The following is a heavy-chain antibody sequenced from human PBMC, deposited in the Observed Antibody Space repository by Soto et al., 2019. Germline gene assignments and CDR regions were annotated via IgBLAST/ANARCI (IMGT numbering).Heavy chain of an antibody. CDR3: ARGRKRYSSGWYAKLDY. CDR2: INHSGST. CDR1: GGSFSGYY. D-gene: IGHD6-19*01. V-gene: IGHV4-34*01. J-gene: IGHJ4*02. Sequence: SETLSLTSAVYGGSFSGYYWSWIRQPPGKGLEWIGEINHSGSTNYNPSLKSRVTISVDTSKNQFSLKLSSVTAADTAVYYCARGRKRYSSGWYAKLDYWGQGTLVTVSS.